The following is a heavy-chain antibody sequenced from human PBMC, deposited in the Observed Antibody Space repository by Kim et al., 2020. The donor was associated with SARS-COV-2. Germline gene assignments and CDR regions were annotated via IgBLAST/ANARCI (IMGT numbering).Heavy chain of an antibody. J-gene: IGHJ6*02. CDR1: GFTFSSYA. V-gene: IGHV3-23*01. CDR3: AKTPLYYDFWSGYHYGMDA. D-gene: IGHD3-3*01. Sequence: GGSLRLSCAASGFTFSSYAMSWVRQAPGKGLEWVSAISGSGGSTYYADSVKGRFTISRDNSKNTLYLQMNSLRAEDTAVYYCAKTPLYYDFWSGYHYGMDAWGQGTTVTVSS. CDR2: ISGSGGST.